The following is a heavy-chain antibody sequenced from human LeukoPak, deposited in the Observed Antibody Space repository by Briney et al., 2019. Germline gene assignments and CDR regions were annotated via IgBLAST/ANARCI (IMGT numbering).Heavy chain of an antibody. V-gene: IGHV1-69*13. D-gene: IGHD3-22*01. CDR3: ARENNYYDSRYYFDY. CDR2: IIPIFGTA. Sequence: GASVKVSCKASGGTFSSYAISWVRQAPGQGLEWMGGIIPIFGTANYAQKFQGRVTITADESTSTAYMELSSLRSEDTAVYYCARENNYYDSRYYFDYWGQGTLVTVSS. CDR1: GGTFSSYA. J-gene: IGHJ4*02.